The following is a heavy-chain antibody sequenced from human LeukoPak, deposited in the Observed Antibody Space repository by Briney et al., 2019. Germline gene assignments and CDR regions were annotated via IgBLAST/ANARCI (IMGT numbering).Heavy chain of an antibody. D-gene: IGHD2-2*01. V-gene: IGHV3-21*01. J-gene: IGHJ6*03. CDR3: ARDERLGRVVVVPAAKGGYYYMDV. CDR1: GFTFSSYS. Sequence: PGGSLILSCSASGFTFSSYSMNWVRQAPGKGLEWVSSISSSSSYIYYADSVKGRFTISRDNAKNSLYLQMNSLRAEDTAVYYCARDERLGRVVVVPAAKGGYYYMDVWGKGTTVTVSS. CDR2: ISSSSSYI.